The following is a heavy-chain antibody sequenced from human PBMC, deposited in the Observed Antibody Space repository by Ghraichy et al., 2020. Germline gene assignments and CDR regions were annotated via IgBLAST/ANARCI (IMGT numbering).Heavy chain of an antibody. Sequence: GGSLRLSCSASGFTFSSYAMHWVRQAPGKGLEYVSAISSNGGSTYYADSVKGRFTISRDNSKNTLYLQMSSLRAEDTAVYYCVKDESYYDILTGYYLAREFGDYWGQGTLVTVSS. D-gene: IGHD3-9*01. CDR3: VKDESYYDILTGYYLAREFGDY. J-gene: IGHJ4*02. CDR2: ISSNGGST. CDR1: GFTFSSYA. V-gene: IGHV3-64D*06.